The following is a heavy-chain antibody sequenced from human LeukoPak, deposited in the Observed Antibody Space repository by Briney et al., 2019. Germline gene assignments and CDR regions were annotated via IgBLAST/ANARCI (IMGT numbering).Heavy chain of an antibody. Sequence: GGSLRLSCAASGFTFSSDSMNWVRQAPGKGLEWVSSISSSSSYIYYADSVKGRFTISRDNAKNSLYLQMNSLRAEDTAVYYCARERTEAWYYDTLTGCIDYWGQGTLVTVSS. CDR3: ARERTEAWYYDTLTGCIDY. CDR2: ISSSSSYI. D-gene: IGHD3-9*01. J-gene: IGHJ4*02. V-gene: IGHV3-21*01. CDR1: GFTFSSDS.